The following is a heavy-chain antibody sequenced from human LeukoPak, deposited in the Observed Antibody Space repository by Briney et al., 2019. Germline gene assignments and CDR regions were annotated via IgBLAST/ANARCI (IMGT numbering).Heavy chain of an antibody. Sequence: PSETLSLTCAVYGGPLSGYYWSWIRQPPGKGLEWIGEINHSGSTNYNPSLKSRVTISIDTPKKQFSLKLSSVTAADTAVYYCARAETYYDFWSGYYTGFDYWGQGTLVTVSS. CDR2: INHSGST. J-gene: IGHJ4*02. D-gene: IGHD3-3*01. CDR1: GGPLSGYY. CDR3: ARAETYYDFWSGYYTGFDY. V-gene: IGHV4-34*01.